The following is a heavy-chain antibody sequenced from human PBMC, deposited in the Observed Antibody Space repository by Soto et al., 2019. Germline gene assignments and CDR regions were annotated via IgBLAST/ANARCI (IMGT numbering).Heavy chain of an antibody. CDR2: ISHSGTT. CDR1: GGSLSSYY. J-gene: IGHJ4*02. CDR3: ARRYGSCFDY. Sequence: PSETLSLTCTVSGGSLSSYYWSWIRRPPGMGLEWIASISHSGTTNYNSSLKSRVTISVDTSKNQFSLKLSSVTAADTAVYYCARRYGSCFDYWAQGNLVTVSS. V-gene: IGHV4-59*08. D-gene: IGHD5-18*01.